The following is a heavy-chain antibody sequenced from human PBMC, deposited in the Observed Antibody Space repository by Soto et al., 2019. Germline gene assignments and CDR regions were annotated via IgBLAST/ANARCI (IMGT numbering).Heavy chain of an antibody. CDR1: GFTFSSYA. D-gene: IGHD3-10*01. Sequence: PGGSLRLSCAASGFTFSSYAMSWVRQAPGKGLEWVSAISGSGGSTYYADSVKGRFTISRDNSKNTLYLQMNSLRAEDTAVYYCAKGGTGTTRITMVRGVISRYFDYWGQGTLVTVSS. V-gene: IGHV3-23*01. J-gene: IGHJ4*02. CDR3: AKGGTGTTRITMVRGVISRYFDY. CDR2: ISGSGGST.